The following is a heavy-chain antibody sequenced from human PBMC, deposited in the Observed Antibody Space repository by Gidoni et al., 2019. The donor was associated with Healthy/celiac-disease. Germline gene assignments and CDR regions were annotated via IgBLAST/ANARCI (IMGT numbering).Heavy chain of an antibody. CDR1: GGSFSGYY. D-gene: IGHD6-19*01. J-gene: IGHJ1*01. CDR3: ARAGSSGWYGHFQH. Sequence: QVQLQQWGAGLLKPSETLSLTCAVYGGSFSGYYWSWIRQPPGKGLEWIGEINHSGSTNYNPSLKSRVTISVDTSKNQFSLKLSSVTAADTAVCYCARAGSSGWYGHFQHWGQGTLVTVSS. CDR2: INHSGST. V-gene: IGHV4-34*01.